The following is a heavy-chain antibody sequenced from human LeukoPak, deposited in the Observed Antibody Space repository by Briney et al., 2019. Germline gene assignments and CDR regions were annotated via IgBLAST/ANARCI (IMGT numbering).Heavy chain of an antibody. CDR1: GGSIGNFY. Sequence: SETLSLTCNVSGGSIGNFYWSWIRQPAGKGLEWIGRIYTSGSTYYNPSLKSRVTISVDTSKNQFSLKLSSVTAADTAVYYCARHATVYFDYWGQGTLVTVSS. D-gene: IGHD2-2*01. CDR3: ARHATVYFDY. CDR2: IYTSGST. J-gene: IGHJ4*02. V-gene: IGHV4-4*07.